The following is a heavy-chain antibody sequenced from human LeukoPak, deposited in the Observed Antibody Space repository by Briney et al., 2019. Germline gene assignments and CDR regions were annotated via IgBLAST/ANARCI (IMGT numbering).Heavy chain of an antibody. Sequence: SETLSLTCAVSGYSVSSGYYWGWIRQPPGKGLEWIGSLYHSGNTYYNPSLKSRVTISVDTSMNQFSLKLRSVTAADTAVYYCLAISSWYYFDYWGQGALVTVSS. V-gene: IGHV4-38-2*01. J-gene: IGHJ4*02. D-gene: IGHD6-13*01. CDR3: LAISSWYYFDY. CDR1: GYSVSSGYY. CDR2: LYHSGNT.